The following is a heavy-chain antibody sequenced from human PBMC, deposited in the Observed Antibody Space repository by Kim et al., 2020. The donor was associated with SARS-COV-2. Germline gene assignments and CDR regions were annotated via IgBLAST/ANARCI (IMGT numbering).Heavy chain of an antibody. D-gene: IGHD4-17*01. CDR3: ARDPNRTTVTTGVWFDP. Sequence: VHGRTTRPRDHAKNTLYLQMNSLRAEDTAVYYCARDPNRTTVTTGVWFDPWGQGTLVTVSS. J-gene: IGHJ5*02. V-gene: IGHV3-74*01.